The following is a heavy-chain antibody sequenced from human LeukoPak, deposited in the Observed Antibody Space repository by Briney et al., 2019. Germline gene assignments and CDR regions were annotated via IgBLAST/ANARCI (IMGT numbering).Heavy chain of an antibody. V-gene: IGHV3-30*18. CDR2: ISYDGSNK. J-gene: IGHJ4*02. Sequence: PGGSLRLSCAASGFTFSSYGMHWVRQAPGKGLEWVAVISYDGSNKYYADSVKGRFTISRDNSKNTLYLQMNSLRAEDTAVYYCAKDLDSSGWYGDYWGQGTLVTVSS. CDR1: GFTFSSYG. D-gene: IGHD6-19*01. CDR3: AKDLDSSGWYGDY.